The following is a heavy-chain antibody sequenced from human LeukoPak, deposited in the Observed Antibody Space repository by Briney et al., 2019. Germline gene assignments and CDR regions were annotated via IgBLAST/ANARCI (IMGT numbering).Heavy chain of an antibody. CDR2: TYSGGST. V-gene: IGHV3-66*01. D-gene: IGHD2-2*01. CDR1: GFTVSSNY. Sequence: GWSLRLSCAASGFTVSSNYMSWVRQAPGKGLEWVSVTYSGGSTYYADSVKGRFTISRDNSKNTLYLQMNSLGAEDTAVYYCARYEAVPAAMLLSWFDPWGQGTLVTVSS. J-gene: IGHJ5*02. CDR3: ARYEAVPAAMLLSWFDP.